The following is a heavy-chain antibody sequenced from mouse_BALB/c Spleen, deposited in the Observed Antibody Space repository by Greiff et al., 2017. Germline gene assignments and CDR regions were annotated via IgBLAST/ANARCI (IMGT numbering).Heavy chain of an antibody. J-gene: IGHJ2*01. Sequence: EVMLVESGGGLVKPGGSLKLSCAASGFAFSSYDMSWVRQTPEKRLEWVAYISSGGGSTYYPDTVKGRFTISRDNAKNTLYLQMSSLKSEDTAMYYCARPITTVGYFDYWGQGTTLTVSS. CDR3: ARPITTVGYFDY. V-gene: IGHV5-12-1*01. D-gene: IGHD1-1*01. CDR2: ISSGGGST. CDR1: GFAFSSYD.